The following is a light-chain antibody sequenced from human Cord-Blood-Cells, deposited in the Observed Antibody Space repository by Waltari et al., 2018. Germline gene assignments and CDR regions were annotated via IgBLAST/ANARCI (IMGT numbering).Light chain of an antibody. J-gene: IGLJ2*01. CDR3: SSYTSSSTLVV. CDR1: SSDVGGYNY. CDR2: DVS. Sequence: QSALTQPASVSGSPGQSITISCTGTSSDVGGYNYVSWYQQPPCKAPKLMIYDVSNRPSGVSTRFSGSKSGNTASLTISGLQAEDEADYYCSSYTSSSTLVVFGGGTKLTVL. V-gene: IGLV2-14*01.